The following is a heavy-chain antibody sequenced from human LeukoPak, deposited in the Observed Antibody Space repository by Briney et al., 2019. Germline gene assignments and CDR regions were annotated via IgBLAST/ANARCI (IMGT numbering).Heavy chain of an antibody. V-gene: IGHV3-23*01. CDR2: ISGSGGST. Sequence: GGSLRLSCGASGFPFSNYAMSWVRQAPGKGLEWVSGISGSGGSTYYADSVKGRFTISRDSSKNTLYLQMNSLRAEDTAVYYCAKGIFAVAVAGTSGFDYWGQGTLVTVFS. J-gene: IGHJ4*02. CDR3: AKGIFAVAVAGTSGFDY. CDR1: GFPFSNYA. D-gene: IGHD6-19*01.